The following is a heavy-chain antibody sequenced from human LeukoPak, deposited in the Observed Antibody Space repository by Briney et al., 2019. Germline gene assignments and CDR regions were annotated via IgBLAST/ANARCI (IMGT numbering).Heavy chain of an antibody. CDR2: MNPNSGNT. D-gene: IGHD2-2*02. Sequence: ASVKVSCKASGYTFTSYDINWVRQATGQGLEWMGWMNPNSGNTGYAQKFQGRVTMTRNTSISTAYMELSSLRSEDTAVYYCARGGGGYCSSTSCYTGFSDYWGQGTLVTVSS. CDR3: ARGGGGYCSSTSCYTGFSDY. CDR1: GYTFTSYD. V-gene: IGHV1-8*01. J-gene: IGHJ4*02.